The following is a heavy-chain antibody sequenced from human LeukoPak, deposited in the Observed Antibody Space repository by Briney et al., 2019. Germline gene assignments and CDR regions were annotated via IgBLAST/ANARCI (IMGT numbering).Heavy chain of an antibody. V-gene: IGHV1-2*02. CDR1: GYTFTGYY. J-gene: IGHJ5*02. D-gene: IGHD4-17*01. Sequence: ASVKVSCEASGYTFTGYYMHWVRQAPGQGLEWMGWINPNSGGTNYAQKFQGRVTMTRDTSISTAYMELSRLRSDDTAVYYCARDTVTRGGWFDPWGQGTLVTVSS. CDR2: INPNSGGT. CDR3: ARDTVTRGGWFDP.